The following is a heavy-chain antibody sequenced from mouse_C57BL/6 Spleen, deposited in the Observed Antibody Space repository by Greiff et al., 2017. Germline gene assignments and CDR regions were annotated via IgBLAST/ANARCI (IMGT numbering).Heavy chain of an antibody. Sequence: EVKLVASGGGLVKPGGSLKLSCAASGFTFSDYGMHWVRQAPEKGLEWVAYISSGSSTIYYADTVKGRFTISRDNAKNTLFLQMTSLRSEDTAMYYCARRYGNYFDYWGQGTTLTVSS. CDR1: GFTFSDYG. CDR3: ARRYGNYFDY. J-gene: IGHJ2*01. CDR2: ISSGSSTI. V-gene: IGHV5-17*01. D-gene: IGHD2-1*01.